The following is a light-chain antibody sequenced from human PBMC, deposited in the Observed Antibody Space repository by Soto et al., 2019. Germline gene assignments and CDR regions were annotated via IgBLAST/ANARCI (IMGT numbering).Light chain of an antibody. CDR3: QQRYSTTIT. V-gene: IGKV1-39*01. J-gene: IGKJ5*01. CDR1: QSISSY. Sequence: DIQMTQSPSSLSASVGDRVTITGRASQSISSYLNWYQQKPGKDPKILIYAASSLQGGVPSRFSGSGSGTDFNLTISSLQTEDFATYECQQRYSTTITFGQGTRLEIK. CDR2: AAS.